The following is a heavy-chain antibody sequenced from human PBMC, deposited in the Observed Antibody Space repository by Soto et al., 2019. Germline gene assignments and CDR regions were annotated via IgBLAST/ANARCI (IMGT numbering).Heavy chain of an antibody. J-gene: IGHJ3*01. D-gene: IGHD2-2*01. CDR2: IRSKRDGETA. V-gene: IGHV3-15*01. Sequence: EVQLVESGGGLVKPGGSLRLSCAASGFSFSDAWMSWVRQVPGQGLEWVGHIRSKRDGETADYAAPVKGRFTISRDDSSNTIYLQLGSLKNEDTAVYYCSTGVTLTPVILSTGAFDGWGQGTLVTVSS. CDR1: GFSFSDAW. CDR3: STGVTLTPVILSTGAFDG.